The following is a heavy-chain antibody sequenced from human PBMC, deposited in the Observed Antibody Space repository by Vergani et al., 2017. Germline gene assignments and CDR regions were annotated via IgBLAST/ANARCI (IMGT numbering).Heavy chain of an antibody. D-gene: IGHD6-13*01. Sequence: QVQLQESGPGLVKPSQTLSLTCTVSGGSINSQNYYWSWIRQPAGKGLEWIGRIHTSGSTNYNPSLKSRVTMSEDTSKNQFSLQLSSVTAADTAVYYCARDPLYSTTWPFLLLDMDVWGQGTTVTVSS. CDR3: ARDPLYSTTWPFLLLDMDV. CDR2: IHTSGST. J-gene: IGHJ6*02. V-gene: IGHV4-61*02. CDR1: GGSINSQNYY.